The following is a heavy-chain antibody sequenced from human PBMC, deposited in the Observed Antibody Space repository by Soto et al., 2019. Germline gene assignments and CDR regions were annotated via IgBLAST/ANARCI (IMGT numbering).Heavy chain of an antibody. Sequence: SLTCTVSGGSISSSNWWTWVRQAPGKGLEWIGYIYYSGSTNYNPSLKSRVTISVDTSKNQFSLKLSSVTAADTAVYYCARVWGYYFDYWGQGTLVTVCS. CDR2: IYYSGST. D-gene: IGHD2-21*01. CDR1: GGSISSSNW. J-gene: IGHJ4*02. CDR3: ARVWGYYFDY. V-gene: IGHV4-59*01.